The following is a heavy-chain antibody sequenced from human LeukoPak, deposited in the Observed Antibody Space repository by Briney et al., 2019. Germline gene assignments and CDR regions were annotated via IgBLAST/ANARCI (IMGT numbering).Heavy chain of an antibody. V-gene: IGHV1-69*13. Sequence: SVKVSCTAPGGTFSSYAISWVRQAPGQGLEWMGGIIPIFGTANYAQKFQGRVTITADESTSTAYMELSSLRSEDTAVYYCARGDAIVVVPAAIYYYYGMDVWGQGTTVTVSS. J-gene: IGHJ6*02. CDR2: IIPIFGTA. D-gene: IGHD2-2*01. CDR3: ARGDAIVVVPAAIYYYYGMDV. CDR1: GGTFSSYA.